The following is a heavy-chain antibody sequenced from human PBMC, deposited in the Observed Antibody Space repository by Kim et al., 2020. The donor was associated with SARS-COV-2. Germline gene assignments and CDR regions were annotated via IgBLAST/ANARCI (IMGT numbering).Heavy chain of an antibody. Sequence: GGSLRLSCAASGFTFSSYYMSWVRQAPGKGLEWVSFISSTSSTIYYSDSVKGRFTISRDNAKNSLFLQMNSLRDEDTAVYFCAREAYYYGSGPGDAFDI. J-gene: IGHJ3*02. CDR1: GFTFSSYY. V-gene: IGHV3-48*02. D-gene: IGHD3-10*01. CDR3: AREAYYYGSGPGDAFDI. CDR2: ISSTSSTI.